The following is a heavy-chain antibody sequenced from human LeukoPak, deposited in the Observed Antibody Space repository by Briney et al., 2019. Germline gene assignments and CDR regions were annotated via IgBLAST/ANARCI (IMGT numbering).Heavy chain of an antibody. CDR3: ARLLDNDSSGDPDTFDI. CDR2: IHYNGRT. D-gene: IGHD3-22*01. CDR1: GGSISRHF. J-gene: IGHJ3*02. V-gene: IGHV4-59*11. Sequence: SETLSLTCSVSGGSISRHFWSWIRQPPGRGLEGIAFIHYNGRTKYNPSLQSRVTISRDTSDNNFSLKLTSVTAADTAVYYCARLLDNDSSGDPDTFDIWGQGTVVTVSS.